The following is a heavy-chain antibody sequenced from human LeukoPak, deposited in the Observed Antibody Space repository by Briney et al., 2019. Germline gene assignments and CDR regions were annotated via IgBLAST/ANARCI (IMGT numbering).Heavy chain of an antibody. CDR1: GGTFSSYA. CDR3: ARTPPNCGGDCHNPAPYFQH. CDR2: IIPIFGTA. D-gene: IGHD2-21*02. V-gene: IGHV1-69*13. J-gene: IGHJ1*01. Sequence: ASVKVSCKASGGTFSSYAISWVRQAPGQGLEWMGGIIPIFGTANYAQKFQGRVTITADESTSTAYMELSSLRSEDTAVYYCARTPPNCGGDCHNPAPYFQHWGQGTLVTVSS.